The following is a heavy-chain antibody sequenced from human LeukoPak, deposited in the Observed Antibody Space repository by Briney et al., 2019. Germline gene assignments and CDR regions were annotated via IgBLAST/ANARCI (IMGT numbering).Heavy chain of an antibody. Sequence: SETLSPTSAVYGGSFTGYWSWIRQPPGKGLQWIGEINHSGSTNYNPSLKSRVTISVDTSKNQFSLNLSSVTAADTAVYYCARGKSGYDAFDIWGQGRMVSVSS. CDR3: ARGKSGYDAFDI. CDR1: GGSFTGY. J-gene: IGHJ3*02. D-gene: IGHD5-12*01. CDR2: INHSGST. V-gene: IGHV4-34*01.